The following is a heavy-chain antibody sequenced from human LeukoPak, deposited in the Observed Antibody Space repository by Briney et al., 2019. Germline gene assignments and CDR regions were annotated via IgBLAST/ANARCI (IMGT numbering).Heavy chain of an antibody. D-gene: IGHD3-9*01. CDR1: GFTFSSYW. Sequence: GGSLRLSCAASGFTFSSYWMSWVRQAPGKGLEWVANIKQDGSEKYYVDSVKGRFTISRDNAKNSPYLQMNSLRAEDTAVYYCARERYDILTGYEGGFDPWGQGTLVTVSS. CDR2: IKQDGSEK. CDR3: ARERYDILTGYEGGFDP. V-gene: IGHV3-7*01. J-gene: IGHJ5*02.